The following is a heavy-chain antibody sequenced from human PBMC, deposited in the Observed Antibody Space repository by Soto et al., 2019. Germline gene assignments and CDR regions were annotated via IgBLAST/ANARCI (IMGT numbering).Heavy chain of an antibody. CDR1: GYAFTSYA. Sequence: ASVKVSCKASGYAFTSYAMHWVRQAPGQRLEWMGWINAGNGNTKYSQKFQGRVTITRDTSASTAYMELSSLRSEDTAVYYCATARYCTNGVCHLDYRGQGTLVTVSS. D-gene: IGHD2-8*01. CDR2: INAGNGNT. CDR3: ATARYCTNGVCHLDY. J-gene: IGHJ4*02. V-gene: IGHV1-3*01.